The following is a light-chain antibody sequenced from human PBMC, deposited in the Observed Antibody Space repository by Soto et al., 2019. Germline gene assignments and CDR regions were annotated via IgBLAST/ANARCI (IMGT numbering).Light chain of an antibody. CDR3: LHYYNYPQT. J-gene: IGKJ1*01. V-gene: IGKV1-6*01. CDR2: AAS. Sequence: AIQMTQSPSSLSAYVGDRVTITCRSSQDIRDDLSWYQQRPGRAPKLLLFAASRLEGGVPSRFSGSYSGRDFTLTISGLQPDDFATYYCLHYYNYPQTFGQGTKVDIK. CDR1: QDIRDD.